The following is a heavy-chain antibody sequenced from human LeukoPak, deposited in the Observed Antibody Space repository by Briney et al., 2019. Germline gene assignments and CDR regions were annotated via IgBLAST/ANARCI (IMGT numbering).Heavy chain of an antibody. CDR1: GFTFSSYS. CDR3: ARGVYYYDSSGYYPRPFDY. CDR2: ISSSSYI. Sequence: GGSLRLSCAASGFTFSSYSMNWVRQTPGKGLEWVSSISSSSYIYYADSVKGRFTISRDNAKNSLYLQMNSLRAEDTAVYYCARGVYYYDSSGYYPRPFDYWGQGTLVTVSS. V-gene: IGHV3-21*01. J-gene: IGHJ4*02. D-gene: IGHD3-22*01.